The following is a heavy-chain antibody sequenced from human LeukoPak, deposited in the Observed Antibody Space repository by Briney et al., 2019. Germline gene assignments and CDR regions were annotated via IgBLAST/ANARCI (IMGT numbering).Heavy chain of an antibody. CDR1: GYTFTSYG. D-gene: IGHD3-22*01. J-gene: IGHJ3*02. Sequence: ASVKVSCKASGYTFTSYGISWVRQAPGQGLEWMGWISAYNGNTDYAQKLQGRVTMTTDTSTSTAYMELRSLRSDDTAVYYCARPQRPYDSSGYSAFDIWGQGTMVTVSS. CDR3: ARPQRPYDSSGYSAFDI. V-gene: IGHV1-18*01. CDR2: ISAYNGNT.